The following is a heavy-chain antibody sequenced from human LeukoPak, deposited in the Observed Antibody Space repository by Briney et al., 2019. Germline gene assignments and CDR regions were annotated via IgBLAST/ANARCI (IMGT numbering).Heavy chain of an antibody. J-gene: IGHJ3*02. V-gene: IGHV3-30-3*01. CDR3: ARGGRRITIFGPPLSAFDI. CDR1: GFTFSSYA. Sequence: GRSLRLSCAASGFTFSSYAMHWVRQAPGKGLEWVAVISYDGSNKYYADSVKGRFTISRDNSKNTLYLQMNSLRAEDTAVYYCARGGRRITIFGPPLSAFDIWGQGTMVTVSS. D-gene: IGHD3-3*01. CDR2: ISYDGSNK.